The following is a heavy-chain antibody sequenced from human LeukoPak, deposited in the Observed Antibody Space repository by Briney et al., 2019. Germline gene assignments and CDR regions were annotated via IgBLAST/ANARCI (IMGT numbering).Heavy chain of an antibody. CDR2: IIPIFGTA. CDR1: GGTFSSYA. D-gene: IGHD3-10*01. V-gene: IGHV1-69*13. Sequence: ASVKVSCKASGGTFSSYAISWVRQAPGQGLEWMGGIIPIFGTANYAQKFQGRVTIIADESTSTAYMELSSLRSEDTAVYYCARGSYYGSGSYLYYGMDVWGKGTTVTVSS. CDR3: ARGSYYGSGSYLYYGMDV. J-gene: IGHJ6*04.